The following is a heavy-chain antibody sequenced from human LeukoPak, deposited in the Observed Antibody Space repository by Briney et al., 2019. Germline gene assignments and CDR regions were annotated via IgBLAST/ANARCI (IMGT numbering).Heavy chain of an antibody. J-gene: IGHJ4*02. D-gene: IGHD2-15*01. Sequence: PGGPLRLSCAASGFTFSSYSMNWVRQAPGKGLEWVSSISSSSSYIYYADSVKGRFTISRDNAKNSLYLQMNSLRAEDTAVYYCARAYCSGGSCYGLDYWGQGTLVTVSS. CDR2: ISSSSSYI. CDR1: GFTFSSYS. CDR3: ARAYCSGGSCYGLDY. V-gene: IGHV3-21*01.